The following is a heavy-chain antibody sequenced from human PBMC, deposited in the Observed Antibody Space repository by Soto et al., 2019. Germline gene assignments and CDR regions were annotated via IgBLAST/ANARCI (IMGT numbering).Heavy chain of an antibody. V-gene: IGHV3-33*01. CDR2: IWYDGSNK. CDR3: ARDTSPFGIVGAPLWFDP. J-gene: IGHJ5*02. CDR1: GFTFNSYC. D-gene: IGHD1-26*01. Sequence: PGGSLRLSCAASGFTFNSYCMHWVRQAPGKGLEWVAVIWYDGSNKYYADSVKGRFTISRDNSKNTLYLQMNSLRAEDTAVYYCARDTSPFGIVGAPLWFDPQGQGTLVTVSS.